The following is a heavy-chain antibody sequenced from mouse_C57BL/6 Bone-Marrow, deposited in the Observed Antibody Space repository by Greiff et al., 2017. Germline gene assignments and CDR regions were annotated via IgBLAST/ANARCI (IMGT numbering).Heavy chain of an antibody. CDR2: IYPRSGNT. CDR1: GYTFTSYG. J-gene: IGHJ1*03. CDR3: AKELYWDLDV. Sequence: QVQLQQSGAELARPGASVKLSCKASGYTFTSYGISWVKQRTGQGLEWIGEIYPRSGNTYYNEKFKGKATLTADKSSRTAYMELRSLTSEDSAVXFCAKELYWDLDVWGTGTTVTVSS. V-gene: IGHV1-81*01.